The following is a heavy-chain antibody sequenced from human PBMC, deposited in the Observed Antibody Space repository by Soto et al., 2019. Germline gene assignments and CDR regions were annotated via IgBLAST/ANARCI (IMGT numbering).Heavy chain of an antibody. V-gene: IGHV1-69*13. Sequence: SVKVSCKASGGTFSSYAISWVRQAPGQGLEWMGGIIPIFGTANYAQKFQGRVTITADESTSTAYMELSSLRSEDTAVYYCASDAVHPHWLDPWGQGTLVTVSS. CDR1: GGTFSSYA. CDR3: ASDAVHPHWLDP. D-gene: IGHD6-6*01. J-gene: IGHJ5*02. CDR2: IIPIFGTA.